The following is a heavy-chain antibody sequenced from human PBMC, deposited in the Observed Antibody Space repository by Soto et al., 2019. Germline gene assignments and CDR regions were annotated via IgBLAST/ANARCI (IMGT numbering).Heavy chain of an antibody. CDR3: AGPYSSSSADYYYYGMDV. D-gene: IGHD6-6*01. J-gene: IGHJ6*02. Sequence: SETLSLTCAVYGGSFSGYYWSWIRQPPGKGLEWIGEINHSGSTSYNPSLKSRVTISVDTSKNQFSLKLSSVTAADTAVYYCAGPYSSSSADYYYYGMDVWGQGTTVTVSS. V-gene: IGHV4-34*01. CDR2: INHSGST. CDR1: GGSFSGYY.